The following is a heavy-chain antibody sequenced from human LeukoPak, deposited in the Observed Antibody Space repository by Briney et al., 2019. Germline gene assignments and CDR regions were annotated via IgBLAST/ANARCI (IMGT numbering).Heavy chain of an antibody. CDR3: ARLLWFGELNDY. V-gene: IGHV1-2*02. Sequence: ASVKVSCKASGYTFTGYYMHWVRQAPGQGLEWMGWINPNSGGTSYAQKFQGRVTMTRDTSISTAYMGLSRLRSDDTAVYYCARLLWFGELNDYWGQGTLVTVSS. D-gene: IGHD3-10*01. CDR1: GYTFTGYY. CDR2: INPNSGGT. J-gene: IGHJ4*02.